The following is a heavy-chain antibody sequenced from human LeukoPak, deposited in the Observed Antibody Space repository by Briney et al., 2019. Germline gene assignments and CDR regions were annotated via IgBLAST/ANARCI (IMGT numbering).Heavy chain of an antibody. CDR1: GFTFTNFG. J-gene: IGHJ3*01. V-gene: IGHV3-33*01. Sequence: GGSLRLSCTASGFTFTNFGMHWVRQAPGKGLEWVAVIWSNGNTKYYADSVKGRFTVSRDTSKDTLYLQMNSLRVEDTAMYYCAREGPVSGTSPFDLWGQGSKVTISS. CDR3: AREGPVSGTSPFDL. CDR2: IWSNGNTK. D-gene: IGHD1-1*01.